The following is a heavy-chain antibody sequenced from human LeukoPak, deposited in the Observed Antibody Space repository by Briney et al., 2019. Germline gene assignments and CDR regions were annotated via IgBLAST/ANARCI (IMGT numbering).Heavy chain of an antibody. Sequence: GASVKVSRKASGYTFSNYGISWVRQAPGLGLEWMGWTSYNGNTNYAQKFQDRVTMTTDTSTTTAYMELRSLESDGTAVYYCARHSGSGWQALGYWGQGTLVTVSS. D-gene: IGHD6-19*01. CDR1: GYTFSNYG. V-gene: IGHV1-18*04. J-gene: IGHJ4*02. CDR2: TSYNGNT. CDR3: ARHSGSGWQALGY.